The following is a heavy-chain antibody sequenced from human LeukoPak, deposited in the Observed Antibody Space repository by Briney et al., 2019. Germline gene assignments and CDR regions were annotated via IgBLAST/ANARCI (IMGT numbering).Heavy chain of an antibody. J-gene: IGHJ5*02. V-gene: IGHV4-59*05. CDR2: IYYSGST. CDR3: ARRLTMENWFDP. D-gene: IGHD3-3*01. CDR1: GVSISSYY. Sequence: PSETLSLTCTVSGVSISSYYWSWIRQPAGKGLEWIGSIYYSGSTYYNPSLKSRVTISVDTSKNQFSLKLSSVTAADTAVYYCARRLTMENWFDPWGQGTLVTVSS.